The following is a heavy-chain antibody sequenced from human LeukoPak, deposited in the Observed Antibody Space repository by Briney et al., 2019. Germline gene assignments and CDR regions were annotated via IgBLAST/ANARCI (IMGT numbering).Heavy chain of an antibody. CDR2: ISRSSDYI. Sequence: GGSLRLSCAASGFTFNNYIMNWVRQAPGKGLEWVSSISRSSDYIYYADSVKGRFTISRDNSKNTLYLQMNGLKPEDTAVYFCAKDWGSKFASGSSYLDSWGQGTLVTVSS. D-gene: IGHD3-10*01. CDR1: GFTFNNYI. CDR3: AKDWGSKFASGSSYLDS. J-gene: IGHJ4*02. V-gene: IGHV3-21*01.